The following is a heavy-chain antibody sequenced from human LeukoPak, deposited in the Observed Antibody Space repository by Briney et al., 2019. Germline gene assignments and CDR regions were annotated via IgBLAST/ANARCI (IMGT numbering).Heavy chain of an antibody. J-gene: IGHJ6*02. Sequence: GGSLRLSSAASGFTVSTTYMSWVRQAPGKGLEWVSVIYSGGSTSSADSAKGRFTISSDNSKNTLYLQMNSLRAEDTAVYYCASTSVTTGPYYYYYGMDVWGQGTTVTVSS. CDR1: GFTVSTTY. D-gene: IGHD4-17*01. CDR2: IYSGGST. CDR3: ASTSVTTGPYYYYYGMDV. V-gene: IGHV3-66*01.